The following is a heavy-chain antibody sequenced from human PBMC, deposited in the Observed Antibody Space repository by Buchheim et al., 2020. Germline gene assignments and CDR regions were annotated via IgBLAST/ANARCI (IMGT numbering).Heavy chain of an antibody. D-gene: IGHD3-22*01. J-gene: IGHJ4*02. CDR3: ARPRSRSGYYNY. CDR2: ISYDGSNK. CDR1: GFTFSSYA. V-gene: IGHV3-30-3*01. Sequence: QVQLVESGGGVVQPGRSLRLSCAASGFTFSSYAMHWVRQAPGKGLEWVAVISYDGSNKYYADSVKVRFTISRDNSKNTLYLQMNSLRAEDTAVYYCARPRSRSGYYNYWGQGTL.